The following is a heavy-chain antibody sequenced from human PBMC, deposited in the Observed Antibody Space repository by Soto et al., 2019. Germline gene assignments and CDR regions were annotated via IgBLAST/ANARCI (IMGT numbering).Heavy chain of an antibody. V-gene: IGHV1-18*01. J-gene: IGHJ4*02. Sequence: QVQLMQSGAEVKKPGASVRVSCKASGYSFTTYGITWLRQAPGQGLEWMGWISAYNGNTNYAQKFQERVTMTTDTSTNTANMELRSLRSDDSAGSYCVRLAAAVRVFDFWAQGALVTVSS. D-gene: IGHD6-13*01. CDR2: ISAYNGNT. CDR3: VRLAAAVRVFDF. CDR1: GYSFTTYG.